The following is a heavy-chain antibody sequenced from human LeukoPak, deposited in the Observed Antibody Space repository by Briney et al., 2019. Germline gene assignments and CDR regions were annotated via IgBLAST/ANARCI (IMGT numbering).Heavy chain of an antibody. V-gene: IGHV3-30-3*01. CDR3: ARERPISGVVLSYMDV. J-gene: IGHJ6*03. CDR1: GFTFSSYP. CDR2: ILYDGSEE. D-gene: IGHD3-3*01. Sequence: GRSLRLSCAASGFTFSSYPMHWVRQAPGKGLEWVAVILYDGSEEYYADYVKGRFTISRDNSKNTLYLQMNSLRAEDTAVYYCARERPISGVVLSYMDVWGKGTTVTVSS.